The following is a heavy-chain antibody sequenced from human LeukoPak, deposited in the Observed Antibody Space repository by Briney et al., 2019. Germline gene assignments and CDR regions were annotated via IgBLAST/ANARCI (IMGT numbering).Heavy chain of an antibody. CDR1: GYTFTDYY. D-gene: IGHD2-15*01. CDR3: ARDLCHGGSCFHFYS. Sequence: ASVKVSCTASGYTFTDYYVHWVRQAPGQGLEWLGWINPDSGAPNFAQRFQGRVTMTRDTSVNTAHMELNNLRSDDTAVYYCARDLCHGGSCFHFYSWGQGTLVTVSS. CDR2: INPDSGAP. V-gene: IGHV1-2*02. J-gene: IGHJ4*02.